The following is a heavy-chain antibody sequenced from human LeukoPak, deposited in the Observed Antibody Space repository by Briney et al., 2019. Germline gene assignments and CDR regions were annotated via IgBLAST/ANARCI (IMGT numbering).Heavy chain of an antibody. CDR2: IKTDGSEK. CDR3: ARHYTGTGGKFDP. Sequence: PGGSLRLSCAASGFTFSTFWMSWVRQAPGKGLEWVANIKTDGSEKYYVDSMKGRFTVSRDNAKNSLYLQMDSLRAEDTAVYYCARHYTGTGGKFDPWGQGTLVTVSS. D-gene: IGHD3-3*01. V-gene: IGHV3-7*01. J-gene: IGHJ5*02. CDR1: GFTFSTFW.